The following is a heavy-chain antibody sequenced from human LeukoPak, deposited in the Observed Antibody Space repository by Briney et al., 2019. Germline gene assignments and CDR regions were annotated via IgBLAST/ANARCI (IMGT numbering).Heavy chain of an antibody. V-gene: IGHV3-23*01. CDR2: FSGSGGST. J-gene: IGHJ4*02. CDR3: AKDYGSGSYYPSEY. D-gene: IGHD3-10*01. CDR1: GFTFSSYG. Sequence: QTGGSLRLSCAASGFTFSSYGMSWVRQAPGEGLEWVSAFSGSGGSTYYADSVKGRFTISRDNSKNTLYLQMNSLRAEDTAVYYCAKDYGSGSYYPSEYWGQGTLVTVSS.